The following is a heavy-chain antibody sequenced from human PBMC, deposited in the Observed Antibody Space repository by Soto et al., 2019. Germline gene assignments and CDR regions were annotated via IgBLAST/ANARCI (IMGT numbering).Heavy chain of an antibody. CDR2: ISGSGGST. D-gene: IGHD1-26*01. CDR1: GFTFSSYA. V-gene: IGHV3-23*01. Sequence: PGGSLRLSCAASGFTFSSYAMSWVRQAPGKGLEWVSAISGSGGSTYYADSVEGRFTISRDNSKNTLYLQMNSLRAEDTAVYYCAKAPRYSPKPYNWFDPWGQGTLVTVSS. J-gene: IGHJ5*02. CDR3: AKAPRYSPKPYNWFDP.